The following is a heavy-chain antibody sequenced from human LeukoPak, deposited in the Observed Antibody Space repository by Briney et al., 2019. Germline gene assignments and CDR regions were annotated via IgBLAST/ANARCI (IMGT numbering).Heavy chain of an antibody. D-gene: IGHD1-26*01. CDR1: GFTFSNHY. J-gene: IGHJ3*02. CDR2: ISSRSSNK. V-gene: IGHV3-11*04. CDR3: AREGWDLNALDI. Sequence: GGSLRLSCAASGFTFSNHYMSWIRQAPGKGLVWVSYISSRSSNKYYADSVKGRFTISRDNAKNSLYLQMDSLRVEDTAVYYCAREGWDLNALDIWGQGAMVTVSP.